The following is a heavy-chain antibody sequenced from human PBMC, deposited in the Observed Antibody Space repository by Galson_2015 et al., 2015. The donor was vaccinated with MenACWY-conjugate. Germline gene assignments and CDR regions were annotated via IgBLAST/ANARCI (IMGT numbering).Heavy chain of an antibody. V-gene: IGHV3-48*02. CDR1: GFTFSTYS. D-gene: IGHD5-18*01. Sequence: SLRLSCAASGFTFSTYSMNWVRQAPGKGLEWVSYISSSSTIYYADSVKGRFTISRDNAKNSLYLQMNTLRDEDTAVYYCARVPGYSYGYYGWWGQGTLVTVSS. CDR2: ISSSSTI. CDR3: ARVPGYSYGYYGW. J-gene: IGHJ4*02.